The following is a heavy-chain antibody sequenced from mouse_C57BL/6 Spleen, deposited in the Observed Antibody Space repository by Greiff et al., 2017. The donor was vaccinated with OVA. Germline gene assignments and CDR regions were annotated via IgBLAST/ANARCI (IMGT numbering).Heavy chain of an antibody. CDR2: IDPSDSYT. Sequence: VQLQQPGAELVKPGASVKLSCKASGYTFTSYWMQWVKQRPGQGLEWIGEIDPSDSYTNYNQKFQGKATLTVDTSSSTAYMQLSSLTAEDSAVYDWARGTDYFDYWGQGTTLTVSS. D-gene: IGHD3-3*01. CDR1: GYTFTSYW. CDR3: ARGTDYFDY. V-gene: IGHV1-50*01. J-gene: IGHJ2*01.